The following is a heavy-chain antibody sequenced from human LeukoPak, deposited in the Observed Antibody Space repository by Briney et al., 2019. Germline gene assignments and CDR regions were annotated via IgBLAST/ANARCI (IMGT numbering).Heavy chain of an antibody. Sequence: GGSLRLSCAASGFSVSSNYMSWVRKAPGKGLEWVSALNSGGSTYYADSVKGRFTISRDSSKNTLYLQMNSLRAEDTAVYYCARSGTYLYFDYWGQGTLVTVSS. D-gene: IGHD1-26*01. V-gene: IGHV3-66*01. CDR2: LNSGGST. CDR3: ARSGTYLYFDY. J-gene: IGHJ4*02. CDR1: GFSVSSNY.